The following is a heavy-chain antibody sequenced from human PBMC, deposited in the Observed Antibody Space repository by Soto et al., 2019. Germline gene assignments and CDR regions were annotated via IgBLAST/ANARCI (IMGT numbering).Heavy chain of an antibody. Sequence: ASVKVSCKASGYTFINYDISWLRQSTGQGLEWMGWMNPGSGKTGYANKFQGRVTMTRDASTSTAHLELSSLTSEDTAVYYCARMASSGTLNWFDPWGQGTLVTVSS. CDR1: GYTFINYD. CDR2: MNPGSGKT. CDR3: ARMASSGTLNWFDP. V-gene: IGHV1-8*02. J-gene: IGHJ5*02.